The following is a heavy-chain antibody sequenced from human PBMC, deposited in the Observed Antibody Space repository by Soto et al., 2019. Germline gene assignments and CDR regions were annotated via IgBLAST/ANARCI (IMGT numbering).Heavy chain of an antibody. CDR1: GFTFSSYS. CDR2: ISSSSSYI. Sequence: PGGSVRLSCAASGFTFSSYSMNWVRQAPGKGLEWVSSISSSSSYIYYADSVKGRFTISRDNAKNSLYLQMNSLRAEDTAVYYCARDRGSSSFMGWFDPWGQGTLVTVSS. CDR3: ARDRGSSSFMGWFDP. D-gene: IGHD6-13*01. J-gene: IGHJ5*02. V-gene: IGHV3-21*01.